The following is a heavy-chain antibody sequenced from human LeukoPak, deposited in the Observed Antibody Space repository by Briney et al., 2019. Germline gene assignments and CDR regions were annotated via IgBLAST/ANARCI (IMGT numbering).Heavy chain of an antibody. V-gene: IGHV1-69*04. J-gene: IGHJ4*02. CDR1: GYTFTSYG. Sequence: SVKVSCKASGYTFTSYGISWVRQAPGQGLEWMGRIIPILGIANYAQKFQGRVTITADKSTSTAYMELSSLRSEDTAVYYCASHPRGVYYYDSSGYYYYWGQGTLVTVSS. D-gene: IGHD3-22*01. CDR3: ASHPRGVYYYDSSGYYYY. CDR2: IIPILGIA.